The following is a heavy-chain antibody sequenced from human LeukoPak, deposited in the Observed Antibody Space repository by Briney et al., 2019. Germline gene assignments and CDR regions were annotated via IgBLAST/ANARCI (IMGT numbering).Heavy chain of an antibody. D-gene: IGHD1-1*01. CDR1: GYTFTSYG. CDR2: ISAYNGNT. CDR3: AREENGNYYYGMDV. V-gene: IGHV1-18*01. Sequence: ASVKVSCKASGYTFTSYGISWVRQAPGQGLEWMGWISAYNGNTNYAQKLQGRVTMTTDTSTSTAYMELRSLGSDDTAVYYCAREENGNYYYGMDVWGQGTTVTVSS. J-gene: IGHJ6*02.